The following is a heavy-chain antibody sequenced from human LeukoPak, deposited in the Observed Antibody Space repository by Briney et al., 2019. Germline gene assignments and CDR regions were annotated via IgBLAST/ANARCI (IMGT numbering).Heavy chain of an antibody. CDR2: VNDRGST. CDR1: GGSFSGHY. J-gene: IGHJ6*03. D-gene: IGHD3-16*01. CDR3: ARGAVSGRFGDYYYYMDV. Sequence: PSETLSLTCAVYGGSFSGHYWTWNPQPPGQGRLWIGEVNDRGSTNYNPSLKSRLTISEDKSKKQFSLRLPSVTAADTAVYYCARGAVSGRFGDYYYYMDVWDKGTTVTVSS. V-gene: IGHV4-34*01.